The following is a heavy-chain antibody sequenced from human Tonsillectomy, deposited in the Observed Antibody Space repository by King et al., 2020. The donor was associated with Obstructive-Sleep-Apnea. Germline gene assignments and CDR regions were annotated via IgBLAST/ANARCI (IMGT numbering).Heavy chain of an antibody. V-gene: IGHV3-48*04. Sequence: VQLVESGGGLVKPGGSLRLSCEASGITFSSYSMNWVRQAPGQGLEWVSYISSSTSTIYYADTVKGRFTISRDNAKNSLYLQLNSLRAEDTAVYYCATGGPDAFDFWGRGTMVTVSS. CDR2: ISSSTSTI. CDR1: GITFSSYS. J-gene: IGHJ3*01. CDR3: ATGGPDAFDF. D-gene: IGHD3-16*01.